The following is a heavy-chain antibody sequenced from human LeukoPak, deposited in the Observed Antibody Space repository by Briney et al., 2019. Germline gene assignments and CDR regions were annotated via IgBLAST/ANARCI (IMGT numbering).Heavy chain of an antibody. J-gene: IGHJ4*02. CDR2: IYYSGST. CDR3: ARERRGIALFDY. V-gene: IGHV4-39*07. D-gene: IGHD2/OR15-2a*01. Sequence: SETLSLTCTVSGGSISSSSYYWGWIRQPPGKGLEWIGSIYYSGSTYYNPSLKSRVTISVDTSKNQFSLKLSSVTAADTAVYYCARERRGIALFDYWGQGTLVTVSS. CDR1: GGSISSSSYY.